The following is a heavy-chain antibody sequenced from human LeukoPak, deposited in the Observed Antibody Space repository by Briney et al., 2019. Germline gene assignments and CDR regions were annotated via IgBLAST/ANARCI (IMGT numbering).Heavy chain of an antibody. D-gene: IGHD6-19*01. J-gene: IGHJ5*02. Sequence: GGSLRLSCAASGFTFSTYWMSWVRQAPGKGLEWVANINQDGSEKCCVDSVKGRFTISRDNAKNSLYLQMNSLRADDTAVYYCARGSGRDWFDPWGQGTLVTVSS. CDR2: INQDGSEK. CDR1: GFTFSTYW. CDR3: ARGSGRDWFDP. V-gene: IGHV3-7*01.